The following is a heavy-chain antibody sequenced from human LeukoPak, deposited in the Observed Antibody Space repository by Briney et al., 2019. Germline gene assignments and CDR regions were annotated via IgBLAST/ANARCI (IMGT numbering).Heavy chain of an antibody. CDR3: ARDQREGYDSTGYYQF. CDR1: GFTFSSYS. CDR2: ISSTSTYI. D-gene: IGHD3-22*01. V-gene: IGHV3-21*01. Sequence: GGSLRLSCAASGFTFSSYSMNWVRQAPGKGLVWVASISSTSTYIYYADSVKGRFTISRDNAKNSLYLHMKSLRAEDTAVYYCARDQREGYDSTGYYQFWGQGTLVTVSS. J-gene: IGHJ4*02.